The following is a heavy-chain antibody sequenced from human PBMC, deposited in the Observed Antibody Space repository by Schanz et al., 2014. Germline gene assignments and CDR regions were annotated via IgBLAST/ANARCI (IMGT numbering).Heavy chain of an antibody. J-gene: IGHJ3*02. CDR1: GLIFSNYV. V-gene: IGHV3-48*01. D-gene: IGHD4-17*01. CDR3: ARKMKLGVYGGKGHDSLDI. CDR2: IGSSSSRI. Sequence: EVQLLEFGGGLVQPGGSLKLSCAASGLIFSNYVMSWVRQASGKGLEWISYIGSSSSRIDHADSVKGRFTISRDNAKNSLYLEMNTLRAEDTAVYYCARKMKLGVYGGKGHDSLDIWGQGTMXTVSS.